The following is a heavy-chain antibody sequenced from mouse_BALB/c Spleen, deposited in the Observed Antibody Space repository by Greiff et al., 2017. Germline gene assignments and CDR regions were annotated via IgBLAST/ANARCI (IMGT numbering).Heavy chain of an antibody. Sequence: VQLQQSGPELVKPGASVKISCKASGYTFTDYNMHWVKQSHGKSLEWIGYIYPYNGGTGYNQKFKSKATLTVDNSSSTAYMELRSLTSEDSAVYYCARDYYGYPHAMDYWGQGTSVTVSS. D-gene: IGHD1-2*01. J-gene: IGHJ4*01. CDR2: IYPYNGGT. CDR1: GYTFTDYN. V-gene: IGHV1S29*02. CDR3: ARDYYGYPHAMDY.